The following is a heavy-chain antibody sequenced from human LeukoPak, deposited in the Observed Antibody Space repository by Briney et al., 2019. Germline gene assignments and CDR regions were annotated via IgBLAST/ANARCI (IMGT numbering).Heavy chain of an antibody. CDR1: GFTFDDYA. CDR2: ISWNSGSI. CDR3: AKGDTAILFDY. V-gene: IGHV3-9*01. D-gene: IGHD5-18*01. J-gene: IGHJ4*02. Sequence: PGRSLRLSCAASGFTFDDYAMHWVRQAAGKGLEWVSGISWNSGSIGYADSVKGRFTISRDNAKNSLYLQMNSLRAEDTALYYCAKGDTAILFDYWGQGTLVTVSS.